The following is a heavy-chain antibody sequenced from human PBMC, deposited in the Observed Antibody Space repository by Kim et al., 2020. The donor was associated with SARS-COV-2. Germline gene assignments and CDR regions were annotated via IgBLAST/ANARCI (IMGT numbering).Heavy chain of an antibody. CDR3: ARGAYYDSSGSRDAFNV. CDR2: ICTTGST. J-gene: IGHJ3*01. V-gene: IGHV4-61*02. D-gene: IGHD3-22*01. CDR1: GDSINSGSYC. Sequence: SETLSLTCTVSGDSINSGSYCWSWIRQPAGKGLEWVGRICTTGSTNYNPSLKSRVTILVDTSKNQFSLRLNSVTAADTAVYYCARGAYYDSSGSRDAFNVWGQGKMVIVSS.